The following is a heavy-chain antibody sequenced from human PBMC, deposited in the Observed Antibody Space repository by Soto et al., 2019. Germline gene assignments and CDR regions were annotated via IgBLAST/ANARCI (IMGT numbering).Heavy chain of an antibody. D-gene: IGHD6-13*01. Sequence: PSETLSLTCPVSGGSISSSSYYWGWIRQPPGKGLEWIGSIYYSGSTYYNPSLKSRVTISVDTSKNQFSLKLSSVTAEDTAVYYCARDDSYSSSWYLGYWGQGTLVTVSS. CDR3: ARDDSYSSSWYLGY. J-gene: IGHJ4*02. CDR2: IYYSGST. V-gene: IGHV4-39*02. CDR1: GGSISSSSYY.